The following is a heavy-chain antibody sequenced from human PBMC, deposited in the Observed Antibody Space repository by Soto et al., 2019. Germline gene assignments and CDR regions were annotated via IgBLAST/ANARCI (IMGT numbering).Heavy chain of an antibody. D-gene: IGHD1-1*01. CDR1: GITLSNAW. CDR3: TSTRPGTNVFDI. Sequence: EVQLAESGGGLVGPGGSLRLSCAGSGITLSNAWMNWVRQAAGKGLEWVGRNRSKGDGGATEYAAPVKGRFTFSRDDSENTLFLQMSALKPEDTGVYFCTSTRPGTNVFDIWGPGTMVIVSS. V-gene: IGHV3-15*01. J-gene: IGHJ3*02. CDR2: NRSKGDGGAT.